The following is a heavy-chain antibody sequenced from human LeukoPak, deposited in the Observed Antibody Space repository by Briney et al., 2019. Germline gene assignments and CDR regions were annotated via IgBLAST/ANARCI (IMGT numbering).Heavy chain of an antibody. CDR1: GFTFSTYA. CDR2: ISGSGDNT. J-gene: IGHJ4*02. CDR3: AKERSSGVYRLFDY. V-gene: IGHV3-23*01. D-gene: IGHD3-22*01. Sequence: GGSLRLSCAASGFTFSTYAMNWVRQAPGKGLEWVSGISGSGDNTYYTDSVKGRFTISRDNSKDTLYLKMNGLRAEDTAVYYCAKERSSGVYRLFDYWGQGTLVTVSS.